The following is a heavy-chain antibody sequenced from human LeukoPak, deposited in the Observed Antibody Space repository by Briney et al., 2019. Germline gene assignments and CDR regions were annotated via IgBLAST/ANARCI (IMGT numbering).Heavy chain of an antibody. Sequence: GGSLRLSCAASGFTFSSYGMHWVRQAPGKGLEWVAFIRYDGSNKYYADSVKGRFTISRDNSKNTLYLQMNSLRAEDTAVYYCAKDQRTLVPATKDAFDIWGQGTMVTVSS. CDR3: AKDQRTLVPATKDAFDI. V-gene: IGHV3-30*02. CDR1: GFTFSSYG. J-gene: IGHJ3*02. D-gene: IGHD2-2*01. CDR2: IRYDGSNK.